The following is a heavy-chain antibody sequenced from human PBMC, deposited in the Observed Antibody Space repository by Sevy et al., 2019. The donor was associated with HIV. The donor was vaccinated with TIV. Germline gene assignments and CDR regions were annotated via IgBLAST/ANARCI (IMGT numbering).Heavy chain of an antibody. CDR2: ISAYNGNT. D-gene: IGHD2-15*01. V-gene: IGHV1-18*01. CDR1: GYTFTSYG. J-gene: IGHJ6*02. CDR3: AGQIGYCSGGSCYSLYGMDV. Sequence: ASVKVSCKASGYTFTSYGISWVRQAPGQGLEWMGWISAYNGNTNYAQKLQGRVTMTTDTSTSTAYMELRSLRSDDTAVYYCAGQIGYCSGGSCYSLYGMDVWGQGTMVTVSS.